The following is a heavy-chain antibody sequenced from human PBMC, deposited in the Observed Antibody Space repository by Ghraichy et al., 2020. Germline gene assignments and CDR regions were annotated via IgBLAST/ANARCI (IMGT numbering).Heavy chain of an antibody. Sequence: GESLNISCAASGFTFRNFRMHWVRQAPGKGLVWVSRINNDASTTNYADFVKGRFTISRDNAKSTLYLQLNSLRVEDTAVYYCARVPSSAAGAEFEAWGQGTLVTVSS. D-gene: IGHD6-13*01. J-gene: IGHJ4*02. V-gene: IGHV3-74*01. CDR2: INNDASTT. CDR3: ARVPSSAAGAEFEA. CDR1: GFTFRNFR.